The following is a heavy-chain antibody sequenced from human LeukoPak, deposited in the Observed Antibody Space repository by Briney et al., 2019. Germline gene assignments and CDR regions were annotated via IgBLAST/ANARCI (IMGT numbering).Heavy chain of an antibody. V-gene: IGHV4-59*01. Sequence: MTSETLSLTCTVSGGSISSYYWSWIRQPPGRGLEWIGYIHYTGSTNYKSSLKSRVTISVDKSKNQFSLKLRSVTAADTAVYYCARSSESYDSSGYYSYYFDNWGQGTLVTVSS. J-gene: IGHJ4*02. CDR2: IHYTGST. CDR1: GGSISSYY. D-gene: IGHD3-22*01. CDR3: ARSSESYDSSGYYSYYFDN.